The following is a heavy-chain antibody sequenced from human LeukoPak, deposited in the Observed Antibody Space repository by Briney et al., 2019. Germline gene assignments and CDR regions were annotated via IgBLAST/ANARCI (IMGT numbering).Heavy chain of an antibody. CDR3: AKGGYYDSSRFDY. J-gene: IGHJ4*02. D-gene: IGHD3-22*01. CDR2: ISGSGGST. CDR1: GFTFSTYA. V-gene: IGHV3-23*01. Sequence: PGGSLRLSCAAPGFTFSTYAMSWVRQAPGKGLEWVSAISGSGGSTYYADSVKGRFTISRDNSKNTLYLQMNSLRAEDTAAYYCAKGGYYDSSRFDYWGQGTLVTVSS.